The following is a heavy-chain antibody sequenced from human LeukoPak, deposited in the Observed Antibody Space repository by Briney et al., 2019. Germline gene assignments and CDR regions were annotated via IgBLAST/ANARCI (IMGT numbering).Heavy chain of an antibody. CDR3: ARHGYSYDLVSALDY. CDR2: IYYSGST. Sequence: SETLSLTCTVSGGSISSSSSYWGWIRQPPGKGLEWIGSIYYSGSTYHSPPLKSRVTISGDTSKNQFSLKLSSVTAADTAVYFCARHGYSYDLVSALDYWGQGTLVTVSS. J-gene: IGHJ4*02. CDR1: GGSISSSSSY. D-gene: IGHD5-18*01. V-gene: IGHV4-39*01.